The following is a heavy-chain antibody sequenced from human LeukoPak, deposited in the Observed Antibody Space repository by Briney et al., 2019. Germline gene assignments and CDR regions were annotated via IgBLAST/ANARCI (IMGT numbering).Heavy chain of an antibody. Sequence: PSETLSLTCAVSGGSISSRNWWGWVRQPPGKGLEWLGEIYHSGSINYNPSLKSRVTISVDKSKNQLSLRLTSVTAADTAVYYCARDNGAIRAYYYHGMDVWGQGTTVTVSS. CDR1: GGSISSRNW. J-gene: IGHJ6*02. V-gene: IGHV4-4*02. CDR3: ARDNGAIRAYYYHGMDV. D-gene: IGHD2-8*01. CDR2: IYHSGSI.